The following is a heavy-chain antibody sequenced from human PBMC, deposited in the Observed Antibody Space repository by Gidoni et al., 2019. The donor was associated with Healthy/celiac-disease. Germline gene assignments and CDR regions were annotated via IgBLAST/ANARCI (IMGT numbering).Heavy chain of an antibody. Sequence: QVQLVQSGAEVKKPGASVKVSCKASGYTFTSYGISWVRQAPGQGLEWMGWISAYNGNTNYAQKRKGRVTMTTDTSTSTADMELRSLRSDDTAVYYCARDRVRYGGNSGDFDYWGQGTLVTVSS. D-gene: IGHD2-21*02. CDR3: ARDRVRYGGNSGDFDY. V-gene: IGHV1-18*01. CDR2: ISAYNGNT. J-gene: IGHJ4*02. CDR1: GYTFTSYG.